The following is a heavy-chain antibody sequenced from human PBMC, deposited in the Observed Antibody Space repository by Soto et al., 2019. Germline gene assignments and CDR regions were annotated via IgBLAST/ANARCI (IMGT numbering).Heavy chain of an antibody. V-gene: IGHV4-34*01. D-gene: IGHD2-15*01. CDR2: INHSGST. CDR3: ARVSIVVVVAAPANDAFDI. Sequence: SETLSLTCAVYGGSFSGYYWSWIRQPPGKGLEWIGEINHSGSTNYNPSLKSRVTISVDTSKNQFSLKLSSVTAADTAVYYCARVSIVVVVAAPANDAFDICGQGPMVTVSS. J-gene: IGHJ3*02. CDR1: GGSFSGYY.